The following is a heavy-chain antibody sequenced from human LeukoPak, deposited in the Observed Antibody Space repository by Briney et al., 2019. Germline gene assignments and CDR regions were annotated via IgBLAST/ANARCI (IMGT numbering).Heavy chain of an antibody. V-gene: IGHV3-74*01. Sequence: GGSLRLSCAASGFTFSSHWMHWVRQAPGKGLVWVSRINSDGSITTYADSVKGRFTISRDNAKNTLYLQMNSQRAEDTAVYYCARDPPTVPIDYWGQGTLVTVSS. CDR1: GFTFSSHW. D-gene: IGHD1-14*01. J-gene: IGHJ4*02. CDR3: ARDPPTVPIDY. CDR2: INSDGSIT.